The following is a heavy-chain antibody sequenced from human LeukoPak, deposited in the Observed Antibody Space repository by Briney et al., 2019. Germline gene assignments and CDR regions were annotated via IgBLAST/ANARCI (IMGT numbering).Heavy chain of an antibody. CDR2: INPNSGGT. J-gene: IGHJ5*02. Sequence: ASVKVSCKASGYTFTGYYMHWVRQAPGQGLGWMGWINPNSGGTNYAQKFQGRVTMTRDTSISTAYMELSRLRSDDTAVYYCAREDLWFGTGWFDPWGQGTLVTVSS. V-gene: IGHV1-2*02. CDR1: GYTFTGYY. D-gene: IGHD3-10*01. CDR3: AREDLWFGTGWFDP.